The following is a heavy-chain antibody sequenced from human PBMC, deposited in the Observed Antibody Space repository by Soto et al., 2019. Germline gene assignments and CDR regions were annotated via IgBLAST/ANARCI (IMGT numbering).Heavy chain of an antibody. Sequence: VQLMESGGGLVQPGGSLRLSCAAFGFTFSIYEMNWVRQAPGKGLEWVSHISSSGSTIDYADSVRGRFTISRDNAKNSLYLQMNSLRAEDTAVYYCARDSRYCTGASCYSFDNWGQGTLVTVS. CDR3: ARDSRYCTGASCYSFDN. V-gene: IGHV3-48*03. CDR2: ISSSGSTI. J-gene: IGHJ4*02. CDR1: GFTFSIYE. D-gene: IGHD2-8*02.